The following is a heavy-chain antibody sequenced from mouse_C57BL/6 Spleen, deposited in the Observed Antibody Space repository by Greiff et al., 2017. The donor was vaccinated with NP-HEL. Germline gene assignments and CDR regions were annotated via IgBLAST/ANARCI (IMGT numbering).Heavy chain of an antibody. Sequence: VQLQQPGAELVRPGSSVKLSCKASGYTFTSYWMDWVKQRPGQGLEWIGNIYPSDSETHYNQKFKDKATLTVDKSSSTTYMQLSSLTSEDSAVYYCARSTLTGYFDHWGQGTTLTVSS. CDR1: GYTFTSYW. CDR3: ARSTLTGYFDH. V-gene: IGHV1-61*01. CDR2: IYPSDSET. J-gene: IGHJ2*01.